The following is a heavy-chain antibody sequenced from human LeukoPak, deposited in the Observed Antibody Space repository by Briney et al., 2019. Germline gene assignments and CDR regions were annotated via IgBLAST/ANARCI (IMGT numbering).Heavy chain of an antibody. V-gene: IGHV1-46*01. CDR3: AREEDDWFDP. J-gene: IGHJ5*02. Sequence: ASVKVSCKASGYNFISFYMHWVRQAPGQGLEWMGIINPSGGSTSYAQKFQGRVTMTRDMSTSTVYMELSSLRSEDTAVYYCAREEDDWFDPWGQGTLVTVSS. CDR2: INPSGGST. CDR1: GYNFISFY.